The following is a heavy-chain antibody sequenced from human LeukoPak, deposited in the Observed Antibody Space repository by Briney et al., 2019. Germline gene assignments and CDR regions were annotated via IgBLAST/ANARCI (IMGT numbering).Heavy chain of an antibody. CDR2: IYYSGST. V-gene: IGHV4-59*01. Sequence: SETLSLTCTVSGGSISSYYWSWIRQPPGKGLEWIGYIYYSGSTNYNPSLKSRVTISVDTSKNQFSLKLSSVTAADTAVYYCARHDSSGWYRYYFDYWGQGTLVTVSS. D-gene: IGHD6-19*01. CDR3: ARHDSSGWYRYYFDY. J-gene: IGHJ4*02. CDR1: GGSISSYY.